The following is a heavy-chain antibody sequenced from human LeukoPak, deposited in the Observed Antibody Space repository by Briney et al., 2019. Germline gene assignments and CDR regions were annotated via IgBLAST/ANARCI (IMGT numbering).Heavy chain of an antibody. CDR1: GFTFSNYG. CDR2: IGSSGGSR. V-gene: IGHV3-23*01. Sequence: GGSLRLSCAASGFTFSNYGMSWVRQAPGKGLEWVSGIGSSGGSRYYADSVKGRFTISRDNSKNTLFLQMNSLRAEDTALYNCAKLGGPRDGYTTGLGHWGQGTLVTVSS. J-gene: IGHJ4*02. CDR3: AKLGGPRDGYTTGLGH. D-gene: IGHD5-24*01.